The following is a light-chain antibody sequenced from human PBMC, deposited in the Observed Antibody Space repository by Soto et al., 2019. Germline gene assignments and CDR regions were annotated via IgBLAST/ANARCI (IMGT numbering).Light chain of an antibody. CDR1: SSDVGGYNY. CDR2: EVS. J-gene: IGLJ2*01. CDR3: SSYAGSNTLVV. Sequence: QSALTQPPSASGSPGQSVTISCTGTSSDVGGYNYVSWYQQHPGKAPKLMIYEVSKRPSGVPDRFSGSKSGNTASLTVSGLQAEDEADYYSSSYAGSNTLVVFGGGTKLTVL. V-gene: IGLV2-8*01.